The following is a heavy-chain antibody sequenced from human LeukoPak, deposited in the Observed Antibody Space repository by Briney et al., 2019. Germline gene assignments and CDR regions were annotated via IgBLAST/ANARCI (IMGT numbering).Heavy chain of an antibody. V-gene: IGHV3-49*04. J-gene: IGHJ4*02. D-gene: IGHD3-10*01. CDR3: SSRRFGDFVAGYY. Sequence: GRPLRLSCTASGITFEDYSVSWVRQAPGKGLEWVGFIRPTSHGSTTDFAASVKGRFSISKDDSKTVAYLQMNSLETEDTAVYYCSSRRFGDFVAGYYWGQGTLVTVSS. CDR2: IRPTSHGSTT. CDR1: GITFEDYS.